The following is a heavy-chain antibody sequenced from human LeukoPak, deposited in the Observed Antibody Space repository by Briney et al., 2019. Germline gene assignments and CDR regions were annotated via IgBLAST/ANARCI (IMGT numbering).Heavy chain of an antibody. D-gene: IGHD3-22*01. CDR2: ISSSSSTI. CDR3: ARGGSSGSMIY. CDR1: GFTFSNYS. Sequence: GGSLRLSCAASGFTFSNYSINWVRQVPGKGLEWVSYISSSSSTIYYADSVKGRFTIPRDNAKNSLYLQMNSLRVEDTAVYYCARGGSSGSMIYWGQGTLVTVSS. J-gene: IGHJ4*02. V-gene: IGHV3-48*01.